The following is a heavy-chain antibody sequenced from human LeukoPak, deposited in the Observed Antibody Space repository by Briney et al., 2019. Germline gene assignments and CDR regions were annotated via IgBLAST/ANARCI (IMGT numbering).Heavy chain of an antibody. CDR2: MHYRGST. J-gene: IGHJ4*02. D-gene: IGHD6-13*01. CDR3: ASRDIAAAGYFDY. Sequence: PSETLSLTCTVSGDSISSNNYYWGWIRQPPGKGLEWIGSMHYRGSTYYNPSLKSRVSISVDTSKNQFSLKLSSVTAADTAVYYCASRDIAAAGYFDYWGQGTLVTVSS. CDR1: GDSISSNNYY. V-gene: IGHV4-39*07.